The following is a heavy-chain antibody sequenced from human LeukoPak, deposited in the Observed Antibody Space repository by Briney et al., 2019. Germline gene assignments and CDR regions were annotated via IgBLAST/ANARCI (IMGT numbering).Heavy chain of an antibody. J-gene: IGHJ5*02. Sequence: SETLSLTCAVYGGSFSGYYWSWIRQPPGKGLEWIGEINHSGSTNYNPSLKSRATISVDTSKNQFSLKLSSVTAADTAVYYCARGYGDYEGDCNWFDPWGQGTLVTVSS. CDR1: GGSFSGYY. CDR3: ARGYGDYEGDCNWFDP. CDR2: INHSGST. D-gene: IGHD4-17*01. V-gene: IGHV4-34*01.